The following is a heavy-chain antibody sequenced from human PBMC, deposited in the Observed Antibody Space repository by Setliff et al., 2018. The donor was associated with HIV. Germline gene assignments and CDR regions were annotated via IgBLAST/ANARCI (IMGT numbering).Heavy chain of an antibody. V-gene: IGHV3-48*03. J-gene: IGHJ4*02. Sequence: GWSLRLSCAASGFTFSSYEMNWVRQAPGKGLEWVSYISTSGNRIHYADSVKGRFTISRDNAKNSLYLQMDSLRAEDTAVYYCAPLVGATGAPSYWGQGTQVTVS. CDR1: GFTFSSYE. D-gene: IGHD1-26*01. CDR2: ISTSGNRI. CDR3: APLVGATGAPSY.